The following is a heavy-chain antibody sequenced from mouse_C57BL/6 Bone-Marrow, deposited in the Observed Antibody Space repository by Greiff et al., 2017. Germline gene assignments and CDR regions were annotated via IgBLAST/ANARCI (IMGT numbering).Heavy chain of an antibody. CDR3: ARDGTYYFFMDY. V-gene: IGHV1-53*01. Sequence: QVQLQQSGAELVRPGTSVKVSCKASGYTFTSYWMHWVKQRPGQGLEWIGNINPSNGGTNYNEKFKSKATLTVDKSSSTAYMQLSSLTSEDSAVYYCARDGTYYFFMDYWGQGTSVTVSS. CDR1: GYTFTSYW. J-gene: IGHJ4*01. CDR2: INPSNGGT. D-gene: IGHD2-10*01.